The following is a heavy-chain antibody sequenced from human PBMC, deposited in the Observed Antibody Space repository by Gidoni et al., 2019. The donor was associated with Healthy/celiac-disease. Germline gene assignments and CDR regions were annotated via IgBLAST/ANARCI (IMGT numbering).Heavy chain of an antibody. J-gene: IGHJ4*02. CDR2: MNPNSGNT. V-gene: IGHV1-8*01. CDR3: ARGRVNRITMVRGVPFDY. Sequence: QVQLVQSGAEVKKPGASVKVSCKASGYTFTSYDINWVRQATGQGLEWMGWMNPNSGNTGYAQKFRGRVTMTRNTSISTAYMELSSLRSEDTAVYYCARGRVNRITMVRGVPFDYWGQGTLVTVSS. CDR1: GYTFTSYD. D-gene: IGHD3-10*01.